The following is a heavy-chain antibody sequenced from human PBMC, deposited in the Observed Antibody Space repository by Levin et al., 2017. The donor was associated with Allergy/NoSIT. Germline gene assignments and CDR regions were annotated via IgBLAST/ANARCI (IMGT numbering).Heavy chain of an antibody. Sequence: SQTLSLTCAVYGGSFSGYYWSWIRQPPGKGLEWIGEINHSGGTNYNPSLKSRVTISVDTSKNQFSLKLSSVTAADTAVYYCARGGEYSAPLDYWGQGTLVTVSS. D-gene: IGHD6-6*01. CDR2: INHSGGT. CDR3: ARGGEYSAPLDY. J-gene: IGHJ4*02. CDR1: GGSFSGYY. V-gene: IGHV4-34*01.